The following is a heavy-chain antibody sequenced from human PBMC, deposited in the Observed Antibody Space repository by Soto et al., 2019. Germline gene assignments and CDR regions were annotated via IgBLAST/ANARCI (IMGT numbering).Heavy chain of an antibody. CDR2: ISWNSGSI. Sequence: PGGSLRLSCAASGFTFSNYAMNWLRPAPGKGLEWVSGISWNSGSIGYADSVKGRFTISRDNAKNSLYLQMNSLRAEDTALYYCAKEIVGAPGWFDPWGQGT. CDR1: GFTFSNYA. J-gene: IGHJ5*02. D-gene: IGHD1-26*01. V-gene: IGHV3-9*01. CDR3: AKEIVGAPGWFDP.